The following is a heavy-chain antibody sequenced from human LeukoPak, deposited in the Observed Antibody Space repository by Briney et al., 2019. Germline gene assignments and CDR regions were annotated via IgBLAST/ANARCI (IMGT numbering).Heavy chain of an antibody. D-gene: IGHD3-22*01. V-gene: IGHV4-61*05. CDR3: ARGRGYYGYYDSRVMDV. Sequence: SETLSLTCTVSGGSISSSSYYWGWIRQPPGTGLEWIGYIYYSGSTNYNPSLKSRVTISVDTSKNQFSLKLSSVTAADTAVYYCARGRGYYGYYDSRVMDVWGKGTTVTVSS. CDR1: GGSISSSSYY. J-gene: IGHJ6*03. CDR2: IYYSGST.